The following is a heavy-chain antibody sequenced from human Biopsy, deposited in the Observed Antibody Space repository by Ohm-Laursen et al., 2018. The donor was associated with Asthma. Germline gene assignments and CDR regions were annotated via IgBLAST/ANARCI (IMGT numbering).Heavy chain of an antibody. CDR1: GGTFNTYV. J-gene: IGHJ4*02. Sequence: SSVKVSCKSLGGTFNTYVIGWVRQAPGQGLEWMGGINSVFGTTTYPQKFQERVTITADDSTSTVYMELSSLRSEDTAVYYCARKAGSCISRTCYSLDFWGQGTLVTVPS. D-gene: IGHD2-2*01. V-gene: IGHV1-69*01. CDR3: ARKAGSCISRTCYSLDF. CDR2: INSVFGTT.